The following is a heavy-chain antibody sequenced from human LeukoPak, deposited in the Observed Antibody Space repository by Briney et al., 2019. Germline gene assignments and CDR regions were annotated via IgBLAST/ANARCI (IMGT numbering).Heavy chain of an antibody. Sequence: GASVKVSCKASGYTFTSYYMHWVRQAPGQGLEWMGIINPSGGSTSYAQKFQGRVTMTRDTSTSTVYMELSSLRSEDTAVYYCARGLIMTTVTTGFDYWGQGTLVTVSS. CDR3: ARGLIMTTVTTGFDY. CDR1: GYTFTSYY. V-gene: IGHV1-46*01. D-gene: IGHD4-17*01. J-gene: IGHJ4*02. CDR2: INPSGGST.